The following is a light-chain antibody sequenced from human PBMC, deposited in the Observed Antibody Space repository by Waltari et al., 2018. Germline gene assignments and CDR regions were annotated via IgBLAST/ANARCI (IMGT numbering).Light chain of an antibody. J-gene: IGLJ1*01. Sequence: QSALTQPASVSGSPGQSITISCTGTSSDVGAYNYVSWYQQHPGKAPKLMIYDVSNRPSGVSNRFSGSKSGNTVSLTISGLQAEDEADYYCSSYTSSSTPYVFGTGTKVTVL. CDR1: SSDVGAYNY. V-gene: IGLV2-14*03. CDR2: DVS. CDR3: SSYTSSSTPYV.